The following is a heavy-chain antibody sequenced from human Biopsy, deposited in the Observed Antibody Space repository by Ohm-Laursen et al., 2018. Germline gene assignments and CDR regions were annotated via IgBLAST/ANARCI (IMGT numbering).Heavy chain of an antibody. V-gene: IGHV3-23*01. CDR2: INTSGGST. Sequence: SLRLSCSASGFTFSSYAMTWVRQAPGKGLEWVSVINTSGGSTHYAVSVKGRFTISRDNSKNTLYLRMNSLRAEDTAVYYCARGGIAVAGTNFDYWGQGTLVTVSS. CDR3: ARGGIAVAGTNFDY. CDR1: GFTFSSYA. D-gene: IGHD6-19*01. J-gene: IGHJ4*02.